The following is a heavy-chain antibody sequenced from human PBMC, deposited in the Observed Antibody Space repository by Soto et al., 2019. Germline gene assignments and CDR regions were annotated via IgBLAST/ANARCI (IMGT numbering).Heavy chain of an antibody. CDR3: ARTDRSHPYMDV. J-gene: IGHJ6*03. V-gene: IGHV1-69*13. CDR2: IIPIFGTA. Sequence: ASVKVSCKASGGTFSSYAISWVRQAPGQGLEWMGGIIPIFGTANYAQKFQGRVTITADESTSTAYMELSSLRSEDTAVCYCARTDRSHPYMDVWGKGTTVTVSS. D-gene: IGHD1-26*01. CDR1: GGTFSSYA.